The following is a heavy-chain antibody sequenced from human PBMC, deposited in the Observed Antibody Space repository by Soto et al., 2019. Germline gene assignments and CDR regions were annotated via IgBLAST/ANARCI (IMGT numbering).Heavy chain of an antibody. CDR1: GGSISSGGYY. J-gene: IGHJ4*02. Sequence: SETLSLTCTVSGGSISSGGYYWSWIRQHPGKGLEWIGYIYDSGSTYYNPSLQSRITISVDTSRNQFSLKLRSVTAADTAVYYCARGQNSGYDLNYWGQGTLVTVS. CDR3: ARGQNSGYDLNY. D-gene: IGHD5-12*01. V-gene: IGHV4-31*03. CDR2: IYDSGST.